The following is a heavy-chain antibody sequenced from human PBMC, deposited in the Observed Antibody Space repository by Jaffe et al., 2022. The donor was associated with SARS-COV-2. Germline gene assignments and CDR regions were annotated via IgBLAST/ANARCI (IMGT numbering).Heavy chain of an antibody. CDR2: IYTSGST. V-gene: IGHV4-61*02. Sequence: QVQLQESGPGLVKPSQTLSLTCTVSGGSISSGSYYWSWIRQPAGKGLEWIGRIYTSGSTNYNPSLKSRVTISVDTSKNQFSLKLSSVTAADTAVYYCARVGQQQLGRVFDIWGQGTMVTVSS. D-gene: IGHD6-13*01. CDR3: ARVGQQQLGRVFDI. J-gene: IGHJ3*02. CDR1: GGSISSGSYY.